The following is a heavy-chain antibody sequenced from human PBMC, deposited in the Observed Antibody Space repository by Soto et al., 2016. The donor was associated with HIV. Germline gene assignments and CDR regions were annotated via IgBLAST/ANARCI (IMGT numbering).Heavy chain of an antibody. V-gene: IGHV4-34*01. D-gene: IGHD2-8*01. J-gene: IGHJ4*01. CDR3: ARHGDTNNWDRSFDY. CDR1: GGSFSGFQ. CDR2: VNHSGHT. Sequence: QVQLQQWGAGLLKPSETLSLTCAVYGGSFSGFQWTWIRQAPGKGLEWIGEVNHSGHTNYSPSLKGRLTISTDTSKNQFSLKVTSVTAADTAVYYCARHGDTNNWDRSFDYWGHGNLVTV.